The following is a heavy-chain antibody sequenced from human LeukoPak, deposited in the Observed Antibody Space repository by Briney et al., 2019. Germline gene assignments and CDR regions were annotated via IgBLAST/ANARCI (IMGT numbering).Heavy chain of an antibody. D-gene: IGHD4-23*01. V-gene: IGHV4-59*01. J-gene: IGHJ4*02. Sequence: SETLSLTCTVSGGSLSSYYWSWIRQSPGKGLEWIGSIYYSGSTTNHNPSLKSRVTMSVDTSKNQLSLKLRSVTAADTAVYYCARGTRGNSGFYYWGQGTLVTVSS. CDR2: IYYSGSTT. CDR3: ARGTRGNSGFYY. CDR1: GGSLSSYY.